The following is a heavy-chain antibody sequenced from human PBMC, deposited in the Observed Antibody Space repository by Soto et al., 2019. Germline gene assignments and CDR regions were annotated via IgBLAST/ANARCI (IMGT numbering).Heavy chain of an antibody. CDR2: ISGSGGST. CDR1: GFTFSSYA. CDR3: AKAGFSSSSWYNPPMDV. D-gene: IGHD6-13*01. J-gene: IGHJ6*03. Sequence: GGSLRLSCAASGFTFSSYAMSWVRQAPGKGLEWVSAISGSGGSTYYADSVKGRFTISRDNSKNTLYLQMNSLRAEDTAVYYCAKAGFSSSSWYNPPMDVWGKGTTVTVSS. V-gene: IGHV3-23*01.